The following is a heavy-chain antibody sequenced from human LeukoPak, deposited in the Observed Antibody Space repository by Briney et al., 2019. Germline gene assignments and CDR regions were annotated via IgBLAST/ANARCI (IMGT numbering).Heavy chain of an antibody. V-gene: IGHV4-59*01. Sequence: SETLSLTCTVSGGSISDYYWHWIRQPPRKGLEWIGFISYSGSTNYNPSLKSRVTTSIDPSKNQFSLKLSSVTAADTAVYYCAREYSSFDYWGQGTLVTVSS. CDR2: ISYSGST. CDR3: AREYSSFDY. D-gene: IGHD2-21*01. CDR1: GGSISDYY. J-gene: IGHJ4*02.